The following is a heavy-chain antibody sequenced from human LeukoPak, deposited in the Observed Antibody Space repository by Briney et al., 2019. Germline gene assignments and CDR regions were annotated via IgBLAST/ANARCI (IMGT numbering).Heavy chain of an antibody. Sequence: GASVKVSCKASGYTFTGYYMHWVRQAPGQGLEWMGRINPNSGGTNYAQEFQGRVTMTRDTSISTAYMELSRLRSDDTAVYYCVPDYGGNWAFDYWGQGTLVTVSS. CDR3: VPDYGGNWAFDY. CDR2: INPNSGGT. J-gene: IGHJ4*02. D-gene: IGHD4-23*01. V-gene: IGHV1-2*06. CDR1: GYTFTGYY.